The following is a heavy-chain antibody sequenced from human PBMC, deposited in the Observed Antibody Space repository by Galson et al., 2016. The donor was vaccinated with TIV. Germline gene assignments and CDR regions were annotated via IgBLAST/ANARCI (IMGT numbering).Heavy chain of an antibody. D-gene: IGHD1-14*01. CDR1: GGTFSSYV. CDR2: IIPLFRTT. CDR3: ASDRNTALDTYHQYYGMDV. Sequence: SVKVSCKASGGTFSSYVFNWVRLAPGQGLEWMGGIIPLFRTTNYAQKFQGRVTITADESTNTAYMELNSLRSGDTAVYYCASDRNTALDTYHQYYGMDVWGQGTMVTISS. V-gene: IGHV1-69*13. J-gene: IGHJ6*02.